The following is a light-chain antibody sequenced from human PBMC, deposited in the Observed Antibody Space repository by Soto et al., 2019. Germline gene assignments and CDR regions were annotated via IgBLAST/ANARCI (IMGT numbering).Light chain of an antibody. CDR1: QSISSW. Sequence: DIQMTQSPSTLSASVGDRVTITCRASQSISSWLAWYQQKPGKAPKVLIYDASSLESGVPPRFSGSGSGTEFTLTISSLQPDDFATYYCQQYNSYSSWTFGQGTKVDIK. V-gene: IGKV1-5*01. J-gene: IGKJ1*01. CDR3: QQYNSYSSWT. CDR2: DAS.